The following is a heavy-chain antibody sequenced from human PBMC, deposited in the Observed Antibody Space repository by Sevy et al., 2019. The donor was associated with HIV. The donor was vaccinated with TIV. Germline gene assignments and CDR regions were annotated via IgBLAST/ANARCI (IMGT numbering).Heavy chain of an antibody. D-gene: IGHD3-3*01. CDR2: FDPEDGET. J-gene: IGHJ3*02. CDR3: AATPRHYDLGAFDI. CDR1: GYTLTELS. Sequence: ASVKVSCKVSGYTLTELSMHWVRQAPGKGLEWMGGFDPEDGETIYAQKFQGRVTMTEDTSTDTAYMELSSLRSEDTAVYYWAATPRHYDLGAFDIWGQGTMVTVSS. V-gene: IGHV1-24*01.